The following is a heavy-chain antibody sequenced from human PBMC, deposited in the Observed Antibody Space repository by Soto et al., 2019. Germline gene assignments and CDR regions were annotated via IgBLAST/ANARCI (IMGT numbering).Heavy chain of an antibody. Sequence: QVQLVQSGAAVKKPGSSVKVSCRASGGTFSSSAICWVRQAPGQGLEWMGGIIPIFGPANYAQKFQGRVTLTADESTITAYMELSSLRSEDTAVYYCATTYCSGGNCYNYYYGMDVWGQGTPVTVSS. CDR2: IIPIFGPA. CDR1: GGTFSSSA. D-gene: IGHD2-15*01. CDR3: ATTYCSGGNCYNYYYGMDV. V-gene: IGHV1-69*01. J-gene: IGHJ6*02.